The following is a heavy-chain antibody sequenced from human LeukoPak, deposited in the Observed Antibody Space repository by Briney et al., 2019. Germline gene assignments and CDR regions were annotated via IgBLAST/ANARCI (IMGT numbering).Heavy chain of an antibody. V-gene: IGHV3-30-3*01. CDR2: ISYDGSNK. D-gene: IGHD6-13*01. CDR3: ARGSSSWYAREFDY. CDR1: GYTFTNYY. J-gene: IGHJ4*02. Sequence: SCKASGYTFTNYYMHWVRQAPGKGLEWVAVISYDGSNKYYADSVKGRFTISRDNSKNTLYLQMNSLRAEDTAVYYCARGSSSWYAREFDYWGQGTLVTVSS.